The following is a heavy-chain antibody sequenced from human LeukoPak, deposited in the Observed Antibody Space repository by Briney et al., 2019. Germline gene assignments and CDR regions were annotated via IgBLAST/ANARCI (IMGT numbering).Heavy chain of an antibody. CDR1: GGSISSSSYY. Sequence: SETLSLTCTVSGGSISSSSYYWGWIRQPPGKGLEWIGSIYYSGSTYYNPSLKSRVTISVDTSKNQFSLKLSSVTAADTAVYYCASHGAKVSQFDYWGQGTLVTVSS. D-gene: IGHD2-21*01. CDR3: ASHGAKVSQFDY. V-gene: IGHV4-39*01. J-gene: IGHJ4*02. CDR2: IYYSGST.